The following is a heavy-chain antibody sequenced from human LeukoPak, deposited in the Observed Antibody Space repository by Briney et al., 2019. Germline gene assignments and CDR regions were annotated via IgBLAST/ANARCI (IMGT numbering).Heavy chain of an antibody. CDR1: GYTFTSYY. CDR3: AASSGYYAPGNY. V-gene: IGHV1-46*01. CDR2: INPSGGST. D-gene: IGHD3-22*01. J-gene: IGHJ4*02. Sequence: ASVKVSCKASGYTFTSYYMHWVRQAPGQGLEWMGIINPSGGSTSYAQKFQGRVTMTRDTSTSTVYMELSSLRPEDTAVYYCAASSGYYAPGNYWGQGTLVTVSS.